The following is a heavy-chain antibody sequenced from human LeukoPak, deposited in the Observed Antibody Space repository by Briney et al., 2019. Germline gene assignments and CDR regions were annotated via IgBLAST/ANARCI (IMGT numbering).Heavy chain of an antibody. J-gene: IGHJ5*02. Sequence: GGSLSLSCKGSGYSFTSYWIGWVRQMPGKGLEWMGIIYPGDSDTRYSPSFQGQVTISADKSISTAYLQWSSLKASDTAMYYCARLVPIVVVPAADNWFDPWGQGTLVTVSS. CDR1: GYSFTSYW. D-gene: IGHD2-2*01. CDR3: ARLVPIVVVPAADNWFDP. CDR2: IYPGDSDT. V-gene: IGHV5-51*01.